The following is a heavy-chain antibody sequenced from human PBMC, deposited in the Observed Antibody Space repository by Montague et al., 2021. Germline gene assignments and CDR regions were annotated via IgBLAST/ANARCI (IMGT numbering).Heavy chain of an antibody. CDR2: ISVYTGDT. CDR3: ARAESGILDS. V-gene: IGHV1-18*01. J-gene: IGHJ4*02. D-gene: IGHD1-26*01. CDR1: GYTFMTYG. Sequence: GKVSCEASGYTFMTYGVSWVRQAPGRGLEWMGWISVYTGDTKYAQHLQGRVAITADTPTTTAYMELRSLTSDDTALYFCARAESGILDSWGQGTLVTVSS.